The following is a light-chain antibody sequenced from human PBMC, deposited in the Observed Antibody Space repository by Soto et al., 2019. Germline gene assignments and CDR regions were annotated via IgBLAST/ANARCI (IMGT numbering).Light chain of an antibody. CDR3: SSYTSSSTPVV. Sequence: QAVVTQPASVSGSPGQSITISCTGTSSDVGGYNYVSWYQQHPGKAPKLMIYDVSNRPSGVSNRFPGSKSGNTASLTISGLQAEDEADYYCSSYTSSSTPVVFGGGTKLTVL. V-gene: IGLV2-14*01. CDR1: SSDVGGYNY. J-gene: IGLJ2*01. CDR2: DVS.